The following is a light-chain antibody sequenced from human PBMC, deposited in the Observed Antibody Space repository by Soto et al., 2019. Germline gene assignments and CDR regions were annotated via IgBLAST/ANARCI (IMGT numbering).Light chain of an antibody. Sequence: ELLMTQSPATVSLSPGETATLSCRARQSISNNLAWYQQKPGQAPRLLIYGATTRDTGIPARFSGSGSGTEFTLTISSLQPEEFAVYYCQQYNNWPRTFGQGTKVDIK. J-gene: IGKJ1*01. V-gene: IGKV3-15*01. CDR2: GAT. CDR3: QQYNNWPRT. CDR1: QSISNN.